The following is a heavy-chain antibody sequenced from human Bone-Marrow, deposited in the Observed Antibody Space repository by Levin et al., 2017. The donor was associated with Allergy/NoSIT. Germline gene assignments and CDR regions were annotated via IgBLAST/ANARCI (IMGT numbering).Heavy chain of an antibody. D-gene: IGHD1-26*01. CDR2: INPLNGGI. CDR1: GYSFTDFY. J-gene: IGHJ4*01. Sequence: ASVKVSCKASGYSFTDFYIHWVRQAPGLGLEWMGLINPLNGGIKYAPKFQGRVTMTRDTPMTTAYMELTNLRSDDTAVYYCSRSLVGATFDFWGQGTLVTVSS. CDR3: SRSLVGATFDF. V-gene: IGHV1-2*02.